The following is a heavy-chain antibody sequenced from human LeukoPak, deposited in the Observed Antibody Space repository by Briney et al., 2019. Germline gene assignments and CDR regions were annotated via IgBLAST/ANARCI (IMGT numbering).Heavy chain of an antibody. CDR2: ISRKSSSI. CDR1: GFTFDDYA. J-gene: IGHJ3*02. CDR3: AKDRAGDGIRAFDI. V-gene: IGHV3-9*01. Sequence: GGSLRLSCAASGFTFDDYAMHWVRQVPGKGLEWVSGISRKSSSIDYADSVRGRFTISRDNAKNSLYLQMNSLRAEDTALYYCAKDRAGDGIRAFDIWGQGTMVTVSS. D-gene: IGHD5-24*01.